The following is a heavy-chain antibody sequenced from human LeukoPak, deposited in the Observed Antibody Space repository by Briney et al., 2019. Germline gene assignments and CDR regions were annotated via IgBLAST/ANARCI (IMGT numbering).Heavy chain of an antibody. D-gene: IGHD3-9*01. CDR2: IKQDGSEK. J-gene: IGHJ6*02. Sequence: GGSLRLSCAASGFTFSSYWMSWVRQAPGKGLEWVANIKQDGSEKYYVDSVKGRFTTSGDNAKNSLYLQMNSLRAEDTAVHYCARDPRYYDILTGYYYYYGMDVWGQGTTVTVSS. CDR1: GFTFSSYW. V-gene: IGHV3-7*01. CDR3: ARDPRYYDILTGYYYYYGMDV.